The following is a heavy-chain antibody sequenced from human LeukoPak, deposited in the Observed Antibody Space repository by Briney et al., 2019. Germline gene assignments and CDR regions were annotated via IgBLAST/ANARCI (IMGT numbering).Heavy chain of an antibody. J-gene: IGHJ1*01. Sequence: GGSLRPSCAASGFTFSSYAMSWVRQAPGKGLEWVSAISGSGGSTYYADSVKGRFTISRDNSKNTLYLQMNSLRAEDTAVYYCAKQSRGWYSAEYFQHWGQGPLVTVSS. V-gene: IGHV3-23*01. D-gene: IGHD6-19*01. CDR3: AKQSRGWYSAEYFQH. CDR1: GFTFSSYA. CDR2: ISGSGGST.